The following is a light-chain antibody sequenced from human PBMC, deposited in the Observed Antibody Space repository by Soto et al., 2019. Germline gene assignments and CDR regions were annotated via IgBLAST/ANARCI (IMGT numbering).Light chain of an antibody. J-gene: IGLJ1*01. Sequence: QSALTQPASVSGSPGQSITISCTGTSSDVGSYNYVSWYQHHPGKAPKLMIYDVNNRPSGVSNRCSGSKSGNAASLTISGLHTEDEADYYCSSLTSSSTLYVFGTGTKLTVL. CDR3: SSLTSSSTLYV. CDR1: SSDVGSYNY. V-gene: IGLV2-14*03. CDR2: DVN.